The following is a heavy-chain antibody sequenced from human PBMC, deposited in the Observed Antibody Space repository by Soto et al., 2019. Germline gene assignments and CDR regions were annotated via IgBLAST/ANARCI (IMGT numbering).Heavy chain of an antibody. CDR2: IHYSGSA. CDR3: ARAQRREVTDSVDFDY. D-gene: IGHD2-21*02. J-gene: IGHJ4*02. V-gene: IGHV4-31*03. Sequence: SETLSLTCTVSGASITSGDYYWICICEHPGKGLELIGCIHYSGSANYNPSLKSRVSISIDRSKNQFFLHLTSVTAADTAVYYCARAQRREVTDSVDFDYWGQGTLVTVSS. CDR1: GASITSGDYY.